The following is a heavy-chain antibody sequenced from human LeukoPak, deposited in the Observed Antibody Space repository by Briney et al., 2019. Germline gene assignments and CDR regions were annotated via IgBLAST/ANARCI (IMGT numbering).Heavy chain of an antibody. CDR3: AREWGYCSSTSCSYGMDV. J-gene: IGHJ6*04. V-gene: IGHV3-7*03. CDR1: GFTFSSYW. CDR2: IKQDGSEK. D-gene: IGHD2-2*01. Sequence: GGSLRLFCAASGFTFSSYWMSWVRQAPGKGLEWVANIKQDGSEKYYVDSVKGRFTISRDNAKNSLYLQMNSLRAEDTAVYYCAREWGYCSSTSCSYGMDVWGKGTTVAVSS.